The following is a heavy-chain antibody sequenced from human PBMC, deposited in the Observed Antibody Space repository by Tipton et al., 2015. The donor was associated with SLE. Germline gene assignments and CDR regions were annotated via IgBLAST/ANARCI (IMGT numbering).Heavy chain of an antibody. V-gene: IGHV4-59*11. D-gene: IGHD3-16*01. CDR1: GGSISSHY. Sequence: TLSLTCTVSGGSISSHYWSWIRQPPGKGLEWIGYIYYSGSTNYNPSLKSRVTISVDTSKNQFSLKLSSVTAADTAVYCCARGEWGFDYWGQGTLVTVSS. CDR2: IYYSGST. CDR3: ARGEWGFDY. J-gene: IGHJ4*02.